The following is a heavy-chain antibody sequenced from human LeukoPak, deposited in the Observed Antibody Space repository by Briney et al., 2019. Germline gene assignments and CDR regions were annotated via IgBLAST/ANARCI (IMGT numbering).Heavy chain of an antibody. Sequence: SETLSLTCTVSGGSVSSNRYYWGWIRQPPGKGLEWIGSIYYSGSTYYNPSLQSRVTISVDTSKNQFSLKLSSVTAADTAVYYCATLPWCSGGSCYSHDCWGQGALVTVSS. D-gene: IGHD2-15*01. CDR3: ATLPWCSGGSCYSHDC. J-gene: IGHJ4*02. V-gene: IGHV4-39*01. CDR1: GGSVSSNRYY. CDR2: IYYSGST.